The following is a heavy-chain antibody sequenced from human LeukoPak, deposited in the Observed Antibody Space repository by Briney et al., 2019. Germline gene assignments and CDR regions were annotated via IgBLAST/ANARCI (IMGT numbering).Heavy chain of an antibody. D-gene: IGHD2-15*01. CDR3: ARRLLGYCSGGSCEYYFDY. V-gene: IGHV5-51*01. CDR2: IYPGDSDT. Sequence: GESLKFSCKGSGYRFTSYWIGWVRQMPGKGLEWMGIIYPGDSDTRYSPSFQGQVTISADKSISTAYLQWSSLKASDTAMYYCARRLLGYCSGGSCEYYFDYWGQGTLVTVSS. CDR1: GYRFTSYW. J-gene: IGHJ4*02.